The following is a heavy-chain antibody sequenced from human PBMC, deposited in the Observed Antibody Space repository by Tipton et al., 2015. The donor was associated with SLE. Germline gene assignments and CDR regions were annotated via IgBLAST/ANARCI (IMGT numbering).Heavy chain of an antibody. CDR1: GGSIIRGSYY. Sequence: TLSLTCTVSGGSIIRGSYYWSWIRQPAGKGLEWIGRIYTSGSTNYNPSLKSRVTISVDTSKNHFSLNLSSVTAADTAVYYCARQEWVTKPNCFDPWGQGILVTVSS. CDR3: ARQEWVTKPNCFDP. CDR2: IYTSGST. V-gene: IGHV4-61*02. D-gene: IGHD3-3*01. J-gene: IGHJ5*02.